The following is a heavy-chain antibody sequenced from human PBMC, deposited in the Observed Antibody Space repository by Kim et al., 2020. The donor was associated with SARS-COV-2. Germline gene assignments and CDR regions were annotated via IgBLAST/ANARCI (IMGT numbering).Heavy chain of an antibody. D-gene: IGHD1-26*01. CDR3: AKASSRGAYLTYFDY. Sequence: ADPAKGRYTISRDDSKNTRHLQMNSLRAEDTAVYFCAKASSRGAYLTYFDYWGPGTLVTVSS. J-gene: IGHJ4*02. V-gene: IGHV3-23*01.